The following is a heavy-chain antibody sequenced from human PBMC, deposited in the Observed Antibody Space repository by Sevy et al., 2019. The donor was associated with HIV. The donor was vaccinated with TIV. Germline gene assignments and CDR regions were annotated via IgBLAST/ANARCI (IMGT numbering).Heavy chain of an antibody. Sequence: GGSLRLSCTTSGFTFGDFAMNWVRQAPGKGLEWVAFLKSKRLVGTLNHAASVKGRFTISSHDSKGIAYLQMNDQKSEDTGVYYCTGWNGDLSIFDYWGQGALVTVSS. CDR1: GFTFGDFA. CDR3: TGWNGDLSIFDY. CDR2: LKSKRLVGTL. D-gene: IGHD1-1*01. J-gene: IGHJ4*02. V-gene: IGHV3-49*04.